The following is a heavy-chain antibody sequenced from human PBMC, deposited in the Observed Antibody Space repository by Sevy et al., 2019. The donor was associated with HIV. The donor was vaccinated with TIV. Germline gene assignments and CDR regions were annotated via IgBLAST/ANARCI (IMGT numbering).Heavy chain of an antibody. CDR2: ITSSSNTI. V-gene: IGHV3-48*02. D-gene: IGHD3-10*01. CDR1: GFRFRDYR. CDR3: ARDRGRGEVALDL. Sequence: GGSLRLSCAASGFRFRDYRMNWVRQAPGKGLEWVSYITSSSNTINYADSVKGRFTVSRDNGRNSLYLQMNSLRHEDTAVYYCARDRGRGEVALDLWGQGTLVTVSS. J-gene: IGHJ5*02.